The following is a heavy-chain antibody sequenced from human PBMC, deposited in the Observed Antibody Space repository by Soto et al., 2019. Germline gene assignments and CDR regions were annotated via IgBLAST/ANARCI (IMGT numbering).Heavy chain of an antibody. J-gene: IGHJ5*02. V-gene: IGHV1-18*01. CDR3: ARDWNCTNSRCQNCFDP. CDR1: GYTFTKYG. CDR2: ISGDDGHT. Sequence: QVKLVQSGAEVEKPGASVKVSCKASGYTFTKYGISWVRQAPGQGLEWMGWISGDDGHTNYGQKFQGRVTMTRDTSTSTVYMELRSLRSDDTALYYCARDWNCTNSRCQNCFDPWGQGTLVIVSS. D-gene: IGHD2-8*01.